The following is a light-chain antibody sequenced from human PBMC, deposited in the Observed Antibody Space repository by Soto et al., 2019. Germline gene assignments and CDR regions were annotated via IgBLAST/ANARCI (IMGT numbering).Light chain of an antibody. V-gene: IGKV3-15*01. Sequence: VMTHAPATLSVSPLEGASLSCMASQTVNNNVAWYQLKDGQVPRLLIYGASTRATDIPARFSGSGSGTEFTLTISSLQPDDFATYYCQQYNSYSWTFGQGTKVDIK. CDR2: GAS. J-gene: IGKJ1*01. CDR3: QQYNSYSWT. CDR1: QTVNNN.